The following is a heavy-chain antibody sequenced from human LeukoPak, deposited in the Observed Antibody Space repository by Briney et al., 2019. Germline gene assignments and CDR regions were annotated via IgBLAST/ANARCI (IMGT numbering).Heavy chain of an antibody. Sequence: ASVKVSCKASGYTFTSYGITWVRQAPGQGLEWMGWISVYNGDTNYAQKLQDRVTMTTETSTSTAYMELGSLRSNDTAVYYCASNTGSDSSGYAYWGQGTLVTVSS. J-gene: IGHJ4*02. CDR1: GYTFTSYG. CDR2: ISVYNGDT. CDR3: ASNTGSDSSGYAY. V-gene: IGHV1-18*01. D-gene: IGHD3-22*01.